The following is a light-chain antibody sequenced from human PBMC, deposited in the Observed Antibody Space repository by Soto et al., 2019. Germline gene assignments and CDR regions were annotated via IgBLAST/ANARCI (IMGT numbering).Light chain of an antibody. V-gene: IGLV2-14*01. CDR1: SSAVGGYNY. J-gene: IGLJ2*01. CDR3: SSYTSSSVV. CDR2: DVS. Sequence: QSALTQPASVSGSPGQSITISCTGTSSAVGGYNYVSWYQQHPGKAPKLMIYDVSNRPSEVSNRFSGSKSGNTASLTISGLQAEDEADYYCSSYTSSSVVFGGGTKLTVL.